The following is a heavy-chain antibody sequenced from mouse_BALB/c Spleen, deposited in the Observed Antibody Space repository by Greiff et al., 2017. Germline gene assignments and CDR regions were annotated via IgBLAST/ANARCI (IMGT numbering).Heavy chain of an antibody. Sequence: QVQLQQSGAELVKPGASVKLSCKASGYTFTSYYMYWVKQRPGQGLEWIGEINPSNGGTNFNEKFKSKATLTVDKSSSTAYMQLSSLTSEDSAVYYCTRGAGRHDLDYWGQGTTLTVSS. CDR3: TRGAGRHDLDY. D-gene: IGHD1-1*01. V-gene: IGHV1S81*02. J-gene: IGHJ2*01. CDR1: GYTFTSYY. CDR2: INPSNGGT.